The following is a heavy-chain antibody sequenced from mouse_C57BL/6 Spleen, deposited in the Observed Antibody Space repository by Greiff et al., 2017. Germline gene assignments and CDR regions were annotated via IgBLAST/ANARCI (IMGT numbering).Heavy chain of an antibody. J-gene: IGHJ4*01. CDR3: AKSGGCYVGYTMDY. D-gene: IGHD1-1*02. CDR1: GYTFTSYW. Sequence: QVQLLQPGTDLVKPGASVKLSCKASGYTFTSYWMHWVKQRPGQGLEWIGNINPSNGGTNYNEKFKSQATLTVDKSSSTAYMQLSRLTSEDSAVYNGAKSGGCYVGYTMDYWGQGTSVTVSS. CDR2: INPSNGGT. V-gene: IGHV1-53*01.